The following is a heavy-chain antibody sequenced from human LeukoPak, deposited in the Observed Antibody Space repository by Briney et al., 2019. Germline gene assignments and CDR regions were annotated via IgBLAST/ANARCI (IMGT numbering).Heavy chain of an antibody. D-gene: IGHD3-22*01. CDR3: AKASAMIVVVSKHFDY. J-gene: IGHJ4*02. CDR2: INGSGGST. V-gene: IGHV3-23*01. Sequence: PGGSLRLSCAASGFTFSSYAMSWVRQAPGKGLEWVSAINGSGGSTYYADSVKGRFTISRDNSKNTLYLQMNSLRAEDTAVYYCAKASAMIVVVSKHFDYWGQGTLVTVSS. CDR1: GFTFSSYA.